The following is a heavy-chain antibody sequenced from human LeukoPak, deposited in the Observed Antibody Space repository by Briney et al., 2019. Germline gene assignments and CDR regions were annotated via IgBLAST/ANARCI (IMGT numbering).Heavy chain of an antibody. J-gene: IGHJ5*02. CDR3: ARRRPLNWFDP. Sequence: SETLSLTCAVYGGSFSGYYWSWIRQPPGKRLEWIGEINHSGSTNYNPSLKSRVTISVDTSKIQFSLELSSVTAADTAVYYCARRRPLNWFDPWGEGSLVTVSS. CDR2: INHSGST. V-gene: IGHV4-34*01. CDR1: GGSFSGYY. D-gene: IGHD6-6*01.